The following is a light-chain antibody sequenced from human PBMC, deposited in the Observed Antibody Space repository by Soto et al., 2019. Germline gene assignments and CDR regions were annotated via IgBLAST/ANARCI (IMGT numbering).Light chain of an antibody. CDR2: AAS. V-gene: IGKV3-20*01. Sequence: EIVLTQSPATLSLSPGEGATLSCRASQTVKKNYLAWYQQRPGQAPRLLIYAASSRATGIPDRFSGSGSGTDFTLTISRVEPEDIAVFYCQQYAESPITFGQGTRLEIK. CDR1: QTVKKNY. CDR3: QQYAESPIT. J-gene: IGKJ5*01.